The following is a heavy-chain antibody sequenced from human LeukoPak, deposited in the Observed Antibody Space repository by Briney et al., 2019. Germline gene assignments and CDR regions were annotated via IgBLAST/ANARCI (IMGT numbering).Heavy chain of an antibody. V-gene: IGHV3-48*01. J-gene: IGHJ4*02. Sequence: PGGSLRLSCAASGFTFSSYSMNWVRQAPGKGLEWVSYISSSSSTIYYADSVKGRFTISRDNAKNSLYLQMNSLRAEDTAVYYCARWLWLHHRAGNLVFYYWGQGTLVTVSS. CDR3: ARWLWLHHRAGNLVFYY. CDR1: GFTFSSYS. CDR2: ISSSSSTI. D-gene: IGHD5-18*01.